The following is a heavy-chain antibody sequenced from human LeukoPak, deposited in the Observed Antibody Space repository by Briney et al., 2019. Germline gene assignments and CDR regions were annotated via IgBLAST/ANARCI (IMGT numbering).Heavy chain of an antibody. V-gene: IGHV1-69*05. Sequence: SVKVSCKASGGTFSSYAISWVRQAPGQGLEWMGGIIPIFGTANYAQKLQGRVTMTTDTSTSTAYMELRSLRSDDTAVYYCARNTIFGVATHAFDIWGQGTMVTVSS. D-gene: IGHD3-3*01. CDR2: IIPIFGTA. J-gene: IGHJ3*02. CDR3: ARNTIFGVATHAFDI. CDR1: GGTFSSYA.